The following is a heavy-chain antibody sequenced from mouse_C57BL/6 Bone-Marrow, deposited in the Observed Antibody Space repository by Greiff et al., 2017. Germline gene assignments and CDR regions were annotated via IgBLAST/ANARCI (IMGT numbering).Heavy chain of an antibody. CDR2: IDPEDGET. Sequence: VQLQQSGAELVKPGASVKLSCTASGFNIKDYYMHWVKQRTEQGLEWIGRIDPEDGETKYAPKFQGKATITADPSYNTAYLQLSSLTSEDAAVYYCARIPPYYYGSSYWYFDVRGTGTTVNVSS. D-gene: IGHD1-1*01. V-gene: IGHV14-2*01. J-gene: IGHJ1*03. CDR1: GFNIKDYY. CDR3: ARIPPYYYGSSYWYFDV.